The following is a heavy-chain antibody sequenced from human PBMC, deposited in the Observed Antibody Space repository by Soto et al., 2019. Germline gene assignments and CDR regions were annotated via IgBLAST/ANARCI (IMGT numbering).Heavy chain of an antibody. CDR1: GGSISGTTFY. J-gene: IGHJ4*02. Sequence: QLLESGPGLVKPSETLSLTCTVSGGSISGTTFYWGWIRQPPGKGLECLGRVYYTGSTYYNPSLKSRITISVDTSKNQFSLRLSSVTAADTAVCYCATSSGYYNFDYWGLGTLVTVSS. D-gene: IGHD3-22*01. CDR3: ATSSGYYNFDY. CDR2: VYYTGST. V-gene: IGHV4-39*01.